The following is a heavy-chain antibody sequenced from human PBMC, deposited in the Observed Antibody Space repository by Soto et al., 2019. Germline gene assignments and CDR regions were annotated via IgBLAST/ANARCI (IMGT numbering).Heavy chain of an antibody. Sequence: GGSLRLSCEASGFSFSDYEMNWVRQAPGEGLEWVAYIGRDGETTFYADSVEGRFVVSRDNAKNSLFLQMDRLTGDDTAVYFCARDTSPAELDYWRQGSLITASS. CDR3: ARDTSPAELDY. D-gene: IGHD1-26*01. V-gene: IGHV3-48*03. CDR1: GFSFSDYE. J-gene: IGHJ4*02. CDR2: IGRDGETT.